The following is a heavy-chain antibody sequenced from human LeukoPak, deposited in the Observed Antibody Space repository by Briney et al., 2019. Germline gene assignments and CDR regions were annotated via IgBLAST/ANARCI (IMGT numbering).Heavy chain of an antibody. J-gene: IGHJ4*02. V-gene: IGHV3-7*01. Sequence: QPGGSLRLSCAVSGFTFSSYWMSWVRQAPGKGLEWVANIKQDGSEKYYVDSVKGRFTISRDNAKNSLYLQMNSLRAEDTAVYYCARGYWQLGYWGQGTLVTVSS. CDR2: IKQDGSEK. CDR3: ARGYWQLGY. CDR1: GFTFSSYW. D-gene: IGHD1-26*01.